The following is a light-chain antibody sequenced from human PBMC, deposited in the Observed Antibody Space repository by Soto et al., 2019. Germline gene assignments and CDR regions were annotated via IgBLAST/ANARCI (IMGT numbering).Light chain of an antibody. J-gene: IGLJ1*01. CDR1: NSDVGAYNY. V-gene: IGLV2-14*03. CDR2: FVS. Sequence: QSALTQPASVSGSPEQSITISCTATNSDVGAYNYVSWYQQHPGKAPKLMIYFVSNRPSGVSNRFSGSKSGNTASLTISGLQAEDEADYYCSSYTSNFTFVFGTGTKVTVL. CDR3: SSYTSNFTFV.